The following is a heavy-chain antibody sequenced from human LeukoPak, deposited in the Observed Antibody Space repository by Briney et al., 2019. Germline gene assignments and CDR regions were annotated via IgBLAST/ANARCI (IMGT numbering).Heavy chain of an antibody. CDR1: GFTFSSYE. D-gene: IGHD3-16*02. CDR2: ISSSGSTI. Sequence: GGSLRLSCAASGFTFSSYEMNWVRQAPGKGLEWVSYISSSGSTIYYADSVKGRFTISRDNAKNSLYLQMNSLRAEDTAVYYCARAFGGVIVHYFDYWGQGTLVTVSS. J-gene: IGHJ4*02. V-gene: IGHV3-48*03. CDR3: ARAFGGVIVHYFDY.